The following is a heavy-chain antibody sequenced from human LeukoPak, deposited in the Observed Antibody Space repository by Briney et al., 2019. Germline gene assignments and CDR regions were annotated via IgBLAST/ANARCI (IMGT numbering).Heavy chain of an antibody. CDR3: ARGIVGALDAFDI. V-gene: IGHV3-66*01. D-gene: IGHD1-26*01. J-gene: IGHJ3*02. Sequence: GGSLRLSCAPSGFTVSSNYMSWVRHAPGEGLEWVSVIYSGGSTYYADSVKGRFTISRDNSKNTLYLQMNSLRAEDTAVYYCARGIVGALDAFDIWGQGTMVTVSS. CDR2: IYSGGST. CDR1: GFTVSSNY.